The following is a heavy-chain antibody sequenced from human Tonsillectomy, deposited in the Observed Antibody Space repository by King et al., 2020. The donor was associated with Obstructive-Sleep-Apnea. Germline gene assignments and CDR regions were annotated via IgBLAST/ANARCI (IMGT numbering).Heavy chain of an antibody. CDR3: ARARGYWYFDL. CDR2: LYHGGST. D-gene: IGHD3-10*01. J-gene: IGHJ2*01. V-gene: IGHV4-59*01. CDR1: SDSISGYY. Sequence: VQLQESGPGMVKPSETLSLTCNVSSDSISGYYWSWIRQPPGKGLECMWYLYHGGSTVYNPSLKSRVTISLDTSKNPFSLNLRAVTAADTAVYYCARARGYWYFDLWGRGTLVTVSS.